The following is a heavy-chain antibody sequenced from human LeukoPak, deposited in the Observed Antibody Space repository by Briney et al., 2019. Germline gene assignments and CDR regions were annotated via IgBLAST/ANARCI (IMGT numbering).Heavy chain of an antibody. Sequence: VASVKVSCKASGYTFTGYYMHWVRQAPGQGLEWMGWINPNSGGTNYAQKFQGRVTMTRDTSISTAYMELSSLTSDDTAVYYCARGGVAFNIGICTYWGQGTLVTVSS. CDR3: ARGGVAFNIGICTY. V-gene: IGHV1-2*02. J-gene: IGHJ4*02. CDR2: INPNSGGT. CDR1: GYTFTGYY. D-gene: IGHD5-12*01.